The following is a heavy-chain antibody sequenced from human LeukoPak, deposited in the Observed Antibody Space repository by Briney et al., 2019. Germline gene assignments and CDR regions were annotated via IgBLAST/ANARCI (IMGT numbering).Heavy chain of an antibody. Sequence: GGSLRLSCAASGFTFNSYGMNWVRQAPGRGLEWVSYSGDTMWYADSVKGRFTISRDNAKNSLYLQMNSLRAEDTALYYCAKDIRYSSTWYPAFDIWGQGTMVTVSS. D-gene: IGHD6-13*01. V-gene: IGHV3-48*04. J-gene: IGHJ3*02. CDR2: SGDTM. CDR3: AKDIRYSSTWYPAFDI. CDR1: GFTFNSYG.